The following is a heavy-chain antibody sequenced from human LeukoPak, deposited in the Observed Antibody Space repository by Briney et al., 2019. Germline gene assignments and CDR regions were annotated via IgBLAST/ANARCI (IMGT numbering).Heavy chain of an antibody. D-gene: IGHD3-9*01. CDR1: GGTFSSYA. Sequence: GASVKVSCKASGGTFSSYAISWVRQAPGQGLEWMGRIIPIFGIANYAQKFQGRVTITTDESTSTAYMELSSLRSEDTAVYYCASGSYDILTGYNPPFDYWGQGTLVTVSS. CDR2: IIPIFGIA. J-gene: IGHJ4*02. CDR3: ASGSYDILTGYNPPFDY. V-gene: IGHV1-69*05.